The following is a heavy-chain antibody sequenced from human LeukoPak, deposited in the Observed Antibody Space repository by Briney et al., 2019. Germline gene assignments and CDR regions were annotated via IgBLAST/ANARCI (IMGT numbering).Heavy chain of an antibody. Sequence: SETLSLTCTVSGASITTGAHFWVWIRQLPGQSLEFIGYIHYRGSTFYNPSLATRVTISLDTSAGQFSLSLSSVTAADTAVYYCARGATYNERNGLFDPWGQGTLVTVSS. CDR1: GASITTGAHF. D-gene: IGHD2-8*01. J-gene: IGHJ5*02. V-gene: IGHV4-31*03. CDR2: IHYRGST. CDR3: ARGATYNERNGLFDP.